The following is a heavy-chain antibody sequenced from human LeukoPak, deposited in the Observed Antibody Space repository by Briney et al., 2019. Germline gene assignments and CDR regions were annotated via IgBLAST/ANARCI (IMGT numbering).Heavy chain of an antibody. CDR3: ARFLAIGIATPIQSLDAFDI. CDR1: GYTFTGYY. J-gene: IGHJ3*02. V-gene: IGHV1-2*02. D-gene: IGHD3-16*02. Sequence: ASVNVSCTASGYTFTGYYMHWVRQAPGQGLEWMGWINPNSGGTNYAQKFQGRVTMTRDTSISTAYMELSRLRSDDTAVYYCARFLAIGIATPIQSLDAFDIWGQGTMVTVSS. CDR2: INPNSGGT.